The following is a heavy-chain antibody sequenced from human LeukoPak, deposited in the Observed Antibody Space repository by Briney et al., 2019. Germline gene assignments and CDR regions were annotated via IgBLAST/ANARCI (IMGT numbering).Heavy chain of an antibody. V-gene: IGHV3-43*01. D-gene: IGHD3-10*01. Sequence: GGALRLSCAASGFTFDDYTMHWVRQAPGKGLEWVSLISWDGGSTYYADSVKGRFTISRDNSKNSLYLQMNSLRTEDTALYYCAKEGYGSGSYLFDYWGQGTLVTVSS. J-gene: IGHJ4*02. CDR2: ISWDGGST. CDR3: AKEGYGSGSYLFDY. CDR1: GFTFDDYT.